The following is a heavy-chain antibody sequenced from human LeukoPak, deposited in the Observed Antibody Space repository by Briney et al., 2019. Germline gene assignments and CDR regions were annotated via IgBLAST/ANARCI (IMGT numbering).Heavy chain of an antibody. CDR2: MNPNSGNT. CDR3: ARGRRIFRLQLRWTPNWFDP. Sequence: ASVKVSCKASGYTFTSYDINWVRQATGQGLEWMGWMNPNSGNTGYAQKFQGRVTMTRNTSISTAYMELSSLRSEDTAVYYCARGRRIFRLQLRWTPNWFDPWGQGTLVTVSS. J-gene: IGHJ5*02. D-gene: IGHD6-13*01. CDR1: GYTFTSYD. V-gene: IGHV1-8*01.